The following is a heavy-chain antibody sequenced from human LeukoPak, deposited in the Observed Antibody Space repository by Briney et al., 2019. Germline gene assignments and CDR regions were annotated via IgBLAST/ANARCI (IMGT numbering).Heavy chain of an antibody. Sequence: SQTLSFTCAVSGGSISSGAYSWSWIRQPPGKGLEWIGYTYHSGSTYYNPSLKSRVTISVDRSKNQFSLRLRSVTAADTGGYYCARGGDRGVYFGYWGRGTLVTVSS. V-gene: IGHV4-30-2*01. D-gene: IGHD2-8*01. CDR2: TYHSGST. J-gene: IGHJ4*02. CDR3: ARGGDRGVYFGY. CDR1: GGSISSGAYS.